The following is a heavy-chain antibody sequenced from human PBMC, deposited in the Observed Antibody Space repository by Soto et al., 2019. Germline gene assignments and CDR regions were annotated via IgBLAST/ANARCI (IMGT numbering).Heavy chain of an antibody. D-gene: IGHD1-26*01. CDR3: ARIGTGRSLDY. Sequence: SGPTLVNPTQTLTLTCTFSGFSLSTSGMCVSWIRQPPGKALEWLALIDWNDDKYYSTSVKTRLTVSKDTSKNQVVLTMTNMDPVDIATYYCARIGTGRSLDYWGQGTLVTVSS. J-gene: IGHJ4*02. CDR2: IDWNDDK. CDR1: GFSLSTSGMC. V-gene: IGHV2-70*01.